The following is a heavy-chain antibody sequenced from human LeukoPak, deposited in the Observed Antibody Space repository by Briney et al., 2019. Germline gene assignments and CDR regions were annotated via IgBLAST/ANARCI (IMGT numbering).Heavy chain of an antibody. CDR2: ITTTGDRI. Sequence: GGSLRLSCEASGFTFSNYEMNWVRQAPGKGLEWISYITTTGDRIQYADSVKGRFTISRDNAKNSLYLQMYSLRAEDTAVYCCARAHRGRRLLWFGELTSLTDWFDPWGQGTLVTVSS. J-gene: IGHJ5*02. CDR1: GFTFSNYE. CDR3: ARAHRGRRLLWFGELTSLTDWFDP. V-gene: IGHV3-48*03. D-gene: IGHD3-10*01.